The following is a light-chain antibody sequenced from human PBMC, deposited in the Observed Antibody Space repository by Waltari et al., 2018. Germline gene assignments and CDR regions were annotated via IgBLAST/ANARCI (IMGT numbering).Light chain of an antibody. CDR3: QQYGSSPKT. Sequence: EIVLTHSPRTLSLSPGERDTLSCRASQSFSSSYLAWYQQKHGQAPRLLLYGASSRATGLPDRFSGSWSGTDFTLTISILEPEDSAVYYYQQYGSSPKTFGQGTKVEIK. J-gene: IGKJ1*01. CDR2: GAS. CDR1: QSFSSSY. V-gene: IGKV3-20*01.